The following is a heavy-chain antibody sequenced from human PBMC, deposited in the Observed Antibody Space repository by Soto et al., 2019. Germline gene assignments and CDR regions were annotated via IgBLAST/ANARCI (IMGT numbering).Heavy chain of an antibody. CDR3: ARDYSNWFDP. Sequence: PSETLSLTCAVSGYSISSGYYWGWIRQPPGKGLEWIGSLYHSGSTYYNPSLKGRVTISVDTSKNQFSLKLSSVTAADTAVYYCARDYSNWFDPWGQGTLVTVSS. D-gene: IGHD4-4*01. V-gene: IGHV4-38-2*02. CDR2: LYHSGST. J-gene: IGHJ5*02. CDR1: GYSISSGYY.